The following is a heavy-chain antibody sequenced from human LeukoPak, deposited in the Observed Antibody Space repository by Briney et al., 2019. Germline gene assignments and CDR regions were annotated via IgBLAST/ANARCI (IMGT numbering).Heavy chain of an antibody. Sequence: GECLRISCKGSGYSFTSYWISWVRQMPGKGLEWMGIIYPGYSDTRYSPPFQGHVTISADKSISTAYLPWSSLKASDTAMYYCARLARIAVAGTLIWGAFHFWGRGTMVTVSS. J-gene: IGHJ3*01. CDR1: GYSFTSYW. V-gene: IGHV5-51*01. CDR2: IYPGYSDT. D-gene: IGHD6-19*01. CDR3: ARLARIAVAGTLIWGAFHF.